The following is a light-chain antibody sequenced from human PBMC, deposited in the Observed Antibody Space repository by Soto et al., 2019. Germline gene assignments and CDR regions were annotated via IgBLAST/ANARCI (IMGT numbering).Light chain of an antibody. J-gene: IGKJ1*01. CDR2: SAS. CDR3: QQYNVWHPWT. Sequence: IVLTQSPVTLSLSPGERSTLSGRARQGVNDNVAWYQQKPGQAPRLLIHSASTRATGIPDRFSGSGSGTEFTLTISRLESEDFAVYYCQQYNVWHPWTFGQGTKVDIK. CDR1: QGVNDN. V-gene: IGKV3-15*01.